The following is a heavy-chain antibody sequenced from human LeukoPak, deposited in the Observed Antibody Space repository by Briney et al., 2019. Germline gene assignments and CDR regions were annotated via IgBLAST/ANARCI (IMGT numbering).Heavy chain of an antibody. CDR1: EFAFSVYE. D-gene: IGHD6-19*01. Sequence: GGSLRLSCAASEFAFSVYEMYWVRQAPGKGLEWVSYISSSGGTRYCADSVKGRFTISRDNAENSLYLQMNSLRAEDTAVYYCTTLTVASSFDYWGQGALVTVSS. V-gene: IGHV3-48*03. CDR3: TTLTVASSFDY. CDR2: ISSSGGTR. J-gene: IGHJ4*02.